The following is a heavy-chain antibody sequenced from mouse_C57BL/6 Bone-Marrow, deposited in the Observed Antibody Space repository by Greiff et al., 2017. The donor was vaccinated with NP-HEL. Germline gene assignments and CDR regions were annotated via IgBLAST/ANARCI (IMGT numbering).Heavy chain of an antibody. CDR2: IYPRSGNT. CDR1: GYTFTSYG. CDR3: AREGVLRCEFAD. D-gene: IGHD1-1*01. J-gene: IGHJ3*01. Sequence: VQLQQSGAELARPGASVKLSCKASGYTFTSYGISWVKQRTGQGLEWIGEIYPRSGNTYYNEKFKGKATLTADKSSSTAYMELSSLTSEDSAVYFCAREGVLRCEFADWGKGTLVTVSA. V-gene: IGHV1-81*01.